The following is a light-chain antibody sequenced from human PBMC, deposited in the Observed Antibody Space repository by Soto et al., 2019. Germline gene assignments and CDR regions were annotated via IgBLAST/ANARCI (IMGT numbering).Light chain of an antibody. CDR2: DAS. CDR3: QQRSNGPPWIT. V-gene: IGKV3-11*01. J-gene: IGKJ5*01. Sequence: EIVLTQSPATLSLSPGERATLSCRASQSVSSYLAWYKQKPGKAPRLLIYDASNRATGIPARFSGSGSGTDFTLTISSLEPEDFAVYYCQQRSNGPPWITCGQGTRLESK. CDR1: QSVSSY.